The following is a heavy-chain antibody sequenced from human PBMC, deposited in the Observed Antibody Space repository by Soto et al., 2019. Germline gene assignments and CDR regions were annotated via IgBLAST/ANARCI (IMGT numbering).Heavy chain of an antibody. Sequence: QLQLQESGPGLVKPSETLSLTCTVSGGSISSSSYYRGWIRQPPGKGLEWIGRIYYSGSTYYNPSLKSRVTISVDTSKNQFSLKLSSVTAADTAVYYCARHKTAAAGFYYFDYWGQGTLVTVSS. CDR3: ARHKTAAAGFYYFDY. D-gene: IGHD6-13*01. CDR2: IYYSGST. CDR1: GGSISSSSYY. V-gene: IGHV4-39*01. J-gene: IGHJ4*02.